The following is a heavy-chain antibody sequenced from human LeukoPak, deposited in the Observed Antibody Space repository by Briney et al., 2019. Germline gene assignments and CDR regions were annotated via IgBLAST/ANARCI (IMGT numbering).Heavy chain of an antibody. J-gene: IGHJ6*02. D-gene: IGHD5-12*01. Sequence: PSETLSLTCTVSGGSISSSSYYWGWFRQPPGKGLEWIGSIYYSGSTSYNPSLKSRVTISVDMSKNQISLRLISVTAADTAVYYCASSEATTTPPPYGMDVWGQGTTVTVSS. V-gene: IGHV4-39*07. CDR3: ASSEATTTPPPYGMDV. CDR2: IYYSGST. CDR1: GGSISSSSYY.